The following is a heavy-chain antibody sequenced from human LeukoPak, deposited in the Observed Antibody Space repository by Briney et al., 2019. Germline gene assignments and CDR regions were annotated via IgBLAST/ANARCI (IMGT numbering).Heavy chain of an antibody. V-gene: IGHV7-4-1*02. J-gene: IGHJ4*02. Sequence: ASVKVSCKASGYTFSGYYMHWVRQAPGQGLEWMGWINTHTGNPTYAQGFTGRFVFSLDTSVSTAYLQISSLKAEDTAVYYCARPLQYYDEGISFDYWGQGTLVTVSS. D-gene: IGHD3-22*01. CDR2: INTHTGNP. CDR3: ARPLQYYDEGISFDY. CDR1: GYTFSGYY.